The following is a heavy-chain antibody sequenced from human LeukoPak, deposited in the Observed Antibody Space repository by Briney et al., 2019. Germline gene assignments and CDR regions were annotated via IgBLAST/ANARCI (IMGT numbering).Heavy chain of an antibody. Sequence: ASVKVSCKVSGYTLTELSMHWVRQAPGKGLEWMGGFDPEDGETIYAQKFQGRVTMTRDTSISTAYMELSRLRSDDTAVYYCARGGYYDFWSGPTENYYMDVWGKGTTVTVSS. CDR2: FDPEDGET. D-gene: IGHD3-3*01. CDR3: ARGGYYDFWSGPTENYYMDV. J-gene: IGHJ6*03. V-gene: IGHV1-24*01. CDR1: GYTLTELS.